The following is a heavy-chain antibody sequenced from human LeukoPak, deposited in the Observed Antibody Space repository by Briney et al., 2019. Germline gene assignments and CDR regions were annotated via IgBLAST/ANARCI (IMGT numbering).Heavy chain of an antibody. Sequence: SETLSLTCTVSGYSISSGYYWGWIRQPPGKGLEWIGSIYHSGSTYYNPSLKSRVTISVDTSKNQFSLKLSSVTAADTAVYYCARGRGIVVVTGYYFDHWGQGTLVTVSS. CDR1: GYSISSGYY. J-gene: IGHJ4*02. V-gene: IGHV4-38-2*02. CDR2: IYHSGST. CDR3: ARGRGIVVVTGYYFDH. D-gene: IGHD2-21*02.